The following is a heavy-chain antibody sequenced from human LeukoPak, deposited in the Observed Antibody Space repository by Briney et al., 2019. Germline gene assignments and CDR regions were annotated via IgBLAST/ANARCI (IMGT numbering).Heavy chain of an antibody. J-gene: IGHJ3*02. CDR1: GYTFTGYY. CDR2: INPNSGGT. V-gene: IGHV1-2*02. CDR3: AREGQLSGSYFPGAFDI. D-gene: IGHD1-26*01. Sequence: ASVKVSCKASGYTFTGYYMHWVRQAPGQGLEWMGWINPNSGGTNCAQKLQGRVTMTRDTSISTAYMELSRLRSDDTAVYYCAREGQLSGSYFPGAFDIWGQGTMVTVSS.